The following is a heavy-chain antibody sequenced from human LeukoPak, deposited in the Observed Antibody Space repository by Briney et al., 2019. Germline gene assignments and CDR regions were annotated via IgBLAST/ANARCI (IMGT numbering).Heavy chain of an antibody. CDR1: GGSISSYY. J-gene: IGHJ2*01. Sequence: SETLSLTCTVSGGSISSYYWSWIRQPPGKGLEWIGYIYYSGSTNYNPSLKSRVTISVDTSKNQFSLKLSSVTAADTAVYYCARVGATGDAIYWYFDLWGRGTLVTVSS. CDR3: ARVGATGDAIYWYFDL. D-gene: IGHD7-27*01. V-gene: IGHV4-59*01. CDR2: IYYSGST.